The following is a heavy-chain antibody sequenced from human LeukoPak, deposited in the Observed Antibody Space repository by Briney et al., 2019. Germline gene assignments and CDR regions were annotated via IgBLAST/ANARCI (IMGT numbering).Heavy chain of an antibody. J-gene: IGHJ4*02. Sequence: SETLSLTCTVSGGSISSGGYYWSWIRQHPGKGLEWIGYIYYSGSTYYNPSLKSRVTISVDTSKNQFSLKLSSVTAADTAVHYCARGDPIAGVNFGYWGQGTLVTVSS. CDR3: ARGDPIAGVNFGY. D-gene: IGHD2-21*02. V-gene: IGHV4-31*03. CDR2: IYYSGST. CDR1: GGSISSGGYY.